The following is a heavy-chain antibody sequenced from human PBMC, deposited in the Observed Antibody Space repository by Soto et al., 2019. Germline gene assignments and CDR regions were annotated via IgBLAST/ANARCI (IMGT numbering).Heavy chain of an antibody. CDR2: ISGSGGST. J-gene: IGHJ6*03. D-gene: IGHD2-15*01. CDR1: GFTFSSYA. CDR3: AKSLLYRSGGSCYPGYMDV. Sequence: EVQLLESGGGLVQPGGSLRLSCAASGFTFSSYAMSWVRQAPGKGLEWVSAISGSGGSTYYADSVKGRFTISRDNSKNTLYLQMNSLRAEDTAVYYCAKSLLYRSGGSCYPGYMDVWGKGTTVTVSS. V-gene: IGHV3-23*01.